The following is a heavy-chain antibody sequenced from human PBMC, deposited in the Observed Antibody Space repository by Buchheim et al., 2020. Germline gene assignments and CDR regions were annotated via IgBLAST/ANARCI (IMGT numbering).Heavy chain of an antibody. CDR1: GGTFSSHA. V-gene: IGHV1-69*06. D-gene: IGHD4-17*01. CDR2: IIPPFCTA. J-gene: IGHJ4*02. Sequence: QVQLVQSGAEVKKPGSSVKVSCTASGGTFSSHAFTWVRQAPGQGLEWMGGIIPPFCTATYAQKFQGRVTITADKSTSPAYMELNMLRSEDTAVYYCASPNPWFGDYMLGRYYFDFWGQGTL. CDR3: ASPNPWFGDYMLGRYYFDF.